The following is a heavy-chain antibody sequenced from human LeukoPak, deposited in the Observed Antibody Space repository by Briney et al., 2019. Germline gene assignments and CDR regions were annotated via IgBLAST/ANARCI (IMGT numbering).Heavy chain of an antibody. J-gene: IGHJ4*02. CDR2: IKQDGSEK. D-gene: IGHD3-16*01. V-gene: IGHV3-7*01. Sequence: GGSLRLSCAASGFTFSSYWMSWVRQAPGKGLEWVANIKQDGSEKYYVDSVKGRFTISRDNAKNSLYLQMNSLRAEDTAVYYCARVARYDYVWGSYLTGKGYYFDYWGQGTLVTVSS. CDR3: ARVARYDYVWGSYLTGKGYYFDY. CDR1: GFTFSSYW.